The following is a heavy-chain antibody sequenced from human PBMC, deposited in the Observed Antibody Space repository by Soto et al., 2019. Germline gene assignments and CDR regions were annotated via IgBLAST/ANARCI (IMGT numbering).Heavy chain of an antibody. D-gene: IGHD2-2*02. Sequence: SETLSLTCTVSGGSISSYYWSWIRQPPGKGLEWIGYIYYSGSTNYNPSLKSRVTISVDTSKNQFSLKLSSVTAADTAVYYCAGAYCSSTSCYNYFDYWGQGTLVTVSS. CDR2: IYYSGST. CDR1: GGSISSYY. CDR3: AGAYCSSTSCYNYFDY. J-gene: IGHJ4*02. V-gene: IGHV4-59*01.